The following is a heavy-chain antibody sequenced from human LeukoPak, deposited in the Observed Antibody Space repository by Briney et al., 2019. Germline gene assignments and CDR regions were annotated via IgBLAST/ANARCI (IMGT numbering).Heavy chain of an antibody. CDR3: ARVGEQWLVLR. D-gene: IGHD6-19*01. Sequence: GGSLRLSCAASGFTFSSYSMNWVRQAPGKGLEWVSYISSSSSTIYYADSVKGRFTISRDNAKNSLYLQMNSLRAEDTAVYYCARVGEQWLVLRWGQGTLVTVSS. V-gene: IGHV3-48*01. J-gene: IGHJ4*02. CDR1: GFTFSSYS. CDR2: ISSSSSTI.